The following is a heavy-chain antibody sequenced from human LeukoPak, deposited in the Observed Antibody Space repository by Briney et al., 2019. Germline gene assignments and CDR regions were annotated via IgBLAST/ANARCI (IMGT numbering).Heavy chain of an antibody. Sequence: GGSLRLSCAASGFTFNTYSMNWVRQAPGKGLEWVSSISDNSNYIYYSDSVEGRFTISRDNAKNSLYLQMNSLRAEDTALYYCAKTGRVNGDYHWFDSWGQGTLVTVSS. CDR2: ISDNSNYI. CDR1: GFTFNTYS. D-gene: IGHD4-17*01. V-gene: IGHV3-21*04. J-gene: IGHJ5*01. CDR3: AKTGRVNGDYHWFDS.